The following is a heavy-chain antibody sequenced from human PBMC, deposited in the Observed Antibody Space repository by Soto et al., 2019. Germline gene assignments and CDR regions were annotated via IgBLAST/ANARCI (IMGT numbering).Heavy chain of an antibody. CDR3: ARDLPIAVAEYYFDY. V-gene: IGHV3-33*01. J-gene: IGHJ4*02. CDR1: GFTFSSYG. D-gene: IGHD6-19*01. Sequence: QVQLLESGGGVVQPGRSLRLSCAASGFTFSSYGMHWVRQAPGKGLELVAVIWYDGSNKYYADSVKGRFTISRDNSKNTLYLQMNSLRAEDTAVYYCARDLPIAVAEYYFDYWGQGTLVTVSS. CDR2: IWYDGSNK.